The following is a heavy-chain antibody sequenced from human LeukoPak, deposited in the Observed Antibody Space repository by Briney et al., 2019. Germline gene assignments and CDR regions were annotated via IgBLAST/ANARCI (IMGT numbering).Heavy chain of an antibody. D-gene: IGHD3-22*01. J-gene: IGHJ4*02. CDR1: GYTFTSYD. V-gene: IGHV1-8*01. Sequence: ASVKVSCKASGYTFTSYDINWVRQAPGQGLEWMGWMNPNSGNTGYAQKFQGRVTMTRNTSISTAYMELSSLRSEDTAVYYCARAAYYYDSSGYSFDYRGQGTLVTVSS. CDR3: ARAAYYYDSSGYSFDY. CDR2: MNPNSGNT.